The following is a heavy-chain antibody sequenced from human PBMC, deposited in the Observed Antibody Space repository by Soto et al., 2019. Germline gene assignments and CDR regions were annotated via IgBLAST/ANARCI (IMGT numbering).Heavy chain of an antibody. J-gene: IGHJ6*02. CDR1: RGALSSNA. Sequence: SVKLCSDGARGALSSNAMLCLPQGSARGLEWVVVIIPIFGTANYAQKLQGRVTITADESTSTAYMERSSLRSEATAVYYCSRAVGVPPHDYYYYGMDVRGQGTTGT. CDR2: IIPIFGTA. V-gene: IGHV1-69*13. D-gene: IGHD2-2*01. CDR3: SRAVGVPPHDYYYYGMDV.